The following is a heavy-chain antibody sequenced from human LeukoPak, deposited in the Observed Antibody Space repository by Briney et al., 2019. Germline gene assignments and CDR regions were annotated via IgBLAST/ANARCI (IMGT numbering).Heavy chain of an antibody. CDR2: ISASGDST. V-gene: IGHV3-23*01. J-gene: IGHJ4*02. CDR3: AKHSSGYYYFDY. CDR1: GFTFSKFA. D-gene: IGHD3-22*01. Sequence: GGSLRLSCAASGFTFSKFAMSWVRQAPGKGLEWVSGISASGDSTYYADSVKGRFTISRDNSKNTLYLQMDSLRAEDTAIYYCAKHSSGYYYFDYWGQGTLVTVSS.